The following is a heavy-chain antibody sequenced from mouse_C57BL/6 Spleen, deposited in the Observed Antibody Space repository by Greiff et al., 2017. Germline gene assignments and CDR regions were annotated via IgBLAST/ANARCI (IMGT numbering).Heavy chain of an antibody. V-gene: IGHV7-3*01. CDR1: GFTFTDYY. D-gene: IGHD2-1*01. J-gene: IGHJ4*01. Sequence: EVKLVESGGGLVQPGGSLSLSCAASGFTFTDYYMSWVRPPPGKALEWLGFIRNKANGYTTEYSASVKGRFTISRDNSQSILYLQMNALRAEDSATYYCARYEGNPHYYAMDYWGQGTSVTVSS. CDR2: IRNKANGYTT. CDR3: ARYEGNPHYYAMDY.